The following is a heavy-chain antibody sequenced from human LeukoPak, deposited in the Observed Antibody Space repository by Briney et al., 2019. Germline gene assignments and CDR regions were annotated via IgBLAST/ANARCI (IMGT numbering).Heavy chain of an antibody. CDR3: ARIWVTANWFDP. V-gene: IGHV4-39*01. Sequence: SETLSLTCTVSGGSISSSSYYWGWIRQPPGEGLEWIGSIYYSGSTYYNPSLKSRLTISVDTSKNQFSLKLSSVTAADTAVYYCARIWVTANWFDPWGQGTLVTVSS. J-gene: IGHJ5*02. CDR1: GGSISSSSYY. CDR2: IYYSGST. D-gene: IGHD2-21*02.